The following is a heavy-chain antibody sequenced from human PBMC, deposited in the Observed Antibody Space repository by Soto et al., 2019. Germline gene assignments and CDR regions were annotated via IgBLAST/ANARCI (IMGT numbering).Heavy chain of an antibody. Sequence: SQTLSLTCAISGDSVSSNSAAWNWIRLSPSRGLEWLARTYYRSRWYNDYAVSVRSRITVNPNTSKNQFSLQLTSVTPEDTAVYYCAGTTSHQWYYMDVWGKGTTVTVSS. D-gene: IGHD1-7*01. CDR2: TYYRSRWYN. CDR3: AGTTSHQWYYMDV. V-gene: IGHV6-1*01. CDR1: GDSVSSNSAA. J-gene: IGHJ6*03.